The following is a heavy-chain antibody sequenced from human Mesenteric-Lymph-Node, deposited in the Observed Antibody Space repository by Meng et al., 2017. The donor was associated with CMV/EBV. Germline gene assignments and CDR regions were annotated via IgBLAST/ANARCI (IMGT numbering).Heavy chain of an antibody. CDR2: VKSKADGGTT. J-gene: IGHJ4*02. CDR3: TTRTSGDYYDSSGYYY. V-gene: IGHV3-15*01. D-gene: IGHD3-22*01. Sequence: GESLKISCAASGFTFNDYAMHWVRQAPGKGLEWVGRVKSKADGGTTDYAAPVKGRFTISRDDSENTLYLQMTSLKTEDTAVYYCTTRTSGDYYDSSGYYYWGQGTLVTVSS. CDR1: GFTFNDYA.